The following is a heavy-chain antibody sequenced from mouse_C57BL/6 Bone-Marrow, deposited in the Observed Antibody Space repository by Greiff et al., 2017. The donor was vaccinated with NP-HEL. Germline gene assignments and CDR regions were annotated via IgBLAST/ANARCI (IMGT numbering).Heavy chain of an antibody. J-gene: IGHJ2*01. CDR2: ISSGGDYI. V-gene: IGHV5-9-1*02. D-gene: IGHD2-4*01. Sequence: EVMLVESGEGLVKPGGSLKLSCAASGFTFSSYAMSWVRQTPEKRLEWVAYISSGGDYIYYADTVKGRFTISRDNARNTLYLQMSSLKSEDTAMYYCTRDYDYDENYFDYWGQGTTLTVSS. CDR3: TRDYDYDENYFDY. CDR1: GFTFSSYA.